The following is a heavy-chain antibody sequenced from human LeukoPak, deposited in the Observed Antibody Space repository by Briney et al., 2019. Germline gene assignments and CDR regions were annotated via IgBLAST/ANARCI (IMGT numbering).Heavy chain of an antibody. V-gene: IGHV3-23*01. CDR3: AKPFIAAAGTFDAFDI. J-gene: IGHJ3*02. Sequence: GSLRLSCSGFGFNLSSYAMGLVRQAPGEGVEWVSANSGSGGSTYYADSVKGRFTISRDNSKNTLYLRMNSLRAEDTAVYYCAKPFIAAAGTFDAFDIWGQGTMVTVSS. D-gene: IGHD6-13*01. CDR2: NSGSGGST. CDR1: GFNLSSYA.